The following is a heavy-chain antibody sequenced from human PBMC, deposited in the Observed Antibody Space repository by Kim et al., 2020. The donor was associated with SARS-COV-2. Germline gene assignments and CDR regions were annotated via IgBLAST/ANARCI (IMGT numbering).Heavy chain of an antibody. CDR3: AREGVGATGYFDY. CDR1: GGSISSYY. J-gene: IGHJ4*02. D-gene: IGHD1-26*01. Sequence: SETLSLTCTVSGGSISSYYWTWIRQPPGKGLEWIGYISYSGRTNYNPSLKSRVTISIDTSKNQFSLKLNSLTAPDTAVYYCAREGVGATGYFDYWGQGTL. V-gene: IGHV4-59*01. CDR2: ISYSGRT.